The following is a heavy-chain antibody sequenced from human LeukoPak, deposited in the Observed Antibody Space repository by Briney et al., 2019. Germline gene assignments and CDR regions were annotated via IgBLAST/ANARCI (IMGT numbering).Heavy chain of an antibody. Sequence: GGSLRLSCAASGFTFSSYWMHWVRQGPGKGLVWVSRINSDGSSTNYADPVKGRFTISRDNAKNTLYLQMNSLRAEDTAVYYCARGHRSFDCWGQGTLVTVSS. CDR1: GFTFSSYW. CDR2: INSDGSST. V-gene: IGHV3-74*01. J-gene: IGHJ4*02. CDR3: ARGHRSFDC.